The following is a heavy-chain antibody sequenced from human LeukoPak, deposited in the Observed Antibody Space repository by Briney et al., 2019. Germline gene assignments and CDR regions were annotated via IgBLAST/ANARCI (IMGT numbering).Heavy chain of an antibody. D-gene: IGHD3/OR15-3a*01. J-gene: IGHJ4*02. CDR2: IKQDGSEK. CDR1: GFTFDDYG. CDR3: ARDVEASNFWTGYSY. V-gene: IGHV3-7*01. Sequence: GGSLRLSCAASGFTFDDYGMSWVRQAPGRGLEWVANIKQDGSEKYYVDSVKGRFTISRDNAKSSLFLQMNSLRAEDTAVYYCARDVEASNFWTGYSYWGQGSLVTVSS.